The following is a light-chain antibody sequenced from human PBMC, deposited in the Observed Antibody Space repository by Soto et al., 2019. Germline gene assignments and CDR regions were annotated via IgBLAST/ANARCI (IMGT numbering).Light chain of an antibody. CDR3: QQSDNLWT. V-gene: IGKV1-33*01. CDR2: AAS. Sequence: DIQMTQSPSSLSASVGGRVTITCQASQDISNSLNWYQQKPGKAPKLLIYAASHLQTGVPSRFSGGGFGTDFTFSISSLQPDDVATYFCQQSDNLWTLGQGTKVEIE. J-gene: IGKJ1*01. CDR1: QDISNS.